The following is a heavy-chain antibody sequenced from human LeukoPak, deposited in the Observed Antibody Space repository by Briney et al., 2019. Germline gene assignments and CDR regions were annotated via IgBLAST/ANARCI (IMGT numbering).Heavy chain of an antibody. D-gene: IGHD5-18*01. CDR2: INHSGST. CDR1: GGSFSGYY. J-gene: IGHJ4*02. V-gene: IGHV4-34*01. Sequence: SETLSLTCAVYGGSFSGYYWSWIRQPPGKGLEWIGEINHSGSTNYNPSLKSRVTISVDTSKNQFSLKLSSVTAADTAVYYCARMTAMVPSGQWYFDYWAREPWSPSPQ. CDR3: ARMTAMVPSGQWYFDY.